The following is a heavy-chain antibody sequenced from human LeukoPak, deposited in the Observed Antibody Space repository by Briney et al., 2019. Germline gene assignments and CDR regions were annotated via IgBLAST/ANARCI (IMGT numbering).Heavy chain of an antibody. Sequence: GGSLRLSCAASGFILSTYPMNWVRQAPGKGPEWISNIRDSGSDMYYADSVKGRFTISRDNAKNSLYLQMDSLRAEDTAVYYCVRDLDWGFDSWGQGTLITVSS. D-gene: IGHD3-9*01. CDR2: IRDSGSDM. J-gene: IGHJ4*02. CDR1: GFILSTYP. CDR3: VRDLDWGFDS. V-gene: IGHV3-48*01.